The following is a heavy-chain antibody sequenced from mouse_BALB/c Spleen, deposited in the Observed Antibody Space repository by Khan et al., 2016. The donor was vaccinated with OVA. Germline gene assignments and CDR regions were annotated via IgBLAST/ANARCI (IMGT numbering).Heavy chain of an antibody. CDR3: TRAGYGNPFAY. CDR1: GYTFTSYY. CDR2: IFPSNVDT. J-gene: IGHJ3*01. V-gene: IGHV1S81*02. Sequence: QVQLQQSGAELVKPGASVKLSCKASGYTFTSYYMYWVKQRPGQGLEWIGGIFPSNVDTFFNETFKSKATLTVDRSSSTAYMQLSSLTSEDSAVYYCTRAGYGNPFAYWGQGTLVTVSA. D-gene: IGHD2-1*01.